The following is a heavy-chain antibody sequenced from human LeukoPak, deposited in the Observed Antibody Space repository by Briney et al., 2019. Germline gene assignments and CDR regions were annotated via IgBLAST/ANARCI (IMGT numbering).Heavy chain of an antibody. J-gene: IGHJ4*02. D-gene: IGHD6-19*01. CDR1: GFTFSGSA. CDR2: ISSSGGST. CDR3: VRRAPGFSSGWLDY. Sequence: GGSLRLSCAASGFTFSGSAMHWVRQAPGKGLEYVSAISSSGGSTFYAISVKGRFTISRDNLKNTLYLQMGSLRAEDMALYYCVRRAPGFSSGWLDYWGQGTLVTVSS. V-gene: IGHV3-64*01.